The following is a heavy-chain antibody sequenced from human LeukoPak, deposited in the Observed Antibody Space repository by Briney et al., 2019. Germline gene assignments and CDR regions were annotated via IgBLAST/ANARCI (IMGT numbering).Heavy chain of an antibody. CDR1: GFTFDDYA. D-gene: IGHD2/OR15-2a*01. CDR2: ISWNSGSI. V-gene: IGHV3-9*01. CDR3: ARGSFPDY. Sequence: PGGSLRLSCAASGFTFDDYAMHWVRQAPGKGLEWVSGISWNSGSIDFADSVKGRFTISRDNAKNSLYLQMNSLRAEDTALYYCARGSFPDYWGQGTLVTVSS. J-gene: IGHJ4*02.